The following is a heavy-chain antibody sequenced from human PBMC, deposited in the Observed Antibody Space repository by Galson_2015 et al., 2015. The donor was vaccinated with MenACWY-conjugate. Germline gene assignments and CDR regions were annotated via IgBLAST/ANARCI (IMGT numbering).Heavy chain of an antibody. Sequence: NWWSWVRQPPGKGLEWIGEIYHSGSTNYNPSLKSRVSISVDKSKNQFSLKLSSVTAADTAVYYCARRGPGSDFWSGYYSFDYWGQGTLVTVSS. V-gene: IGHV4-4*02. D-gene: IGHD3-3*01. CDR3: ARRGPGSDFWSGYYSFDY. J-gene: IGHJ4*02. CDR2: IYHSGST. CDR1: NW.